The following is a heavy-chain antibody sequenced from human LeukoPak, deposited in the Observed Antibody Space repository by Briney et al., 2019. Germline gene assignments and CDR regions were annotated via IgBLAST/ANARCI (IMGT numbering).Heavy chain of an antibody. Sequence: ASVKVSCKASGGTFSSYAISWVRQAPGQGLEWMGGIIPIFGTANYAQKFQGRVTITTDESTSTAYMELSSLRSEDTAVCYCARTYSSSWYNWFDPWGQGTLVTVSS. CDR3: ARTYSSSWYNWFDP. J-gene: IGHJ5*02. CDR1: GGTFSSYA. D-gene: IGHD6-13*01. V-gene: IGHV1-69*05. CDR2: IIPIFGTA.